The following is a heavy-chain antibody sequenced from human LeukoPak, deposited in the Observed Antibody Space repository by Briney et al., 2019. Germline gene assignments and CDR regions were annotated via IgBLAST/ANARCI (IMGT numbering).Heavy chain of an antibody. CDR3: ASDDYYDSSD. V-gene: IGHV1-69*04. J-gene: IGHJ4*02. D-gene: IGHD3-22*01. CDR2: IIPILGIA. CDR1: GGTFSSYA. Sequence: ASVKVSCKASGGTFSSYAISWVRQAPGQGLEWMGRIIPILGIANYAQKFQGRVTITADKSTSTAYIELSSLRSEDTAVYYCASDDYYDSSDWGQGTLVTVSS.